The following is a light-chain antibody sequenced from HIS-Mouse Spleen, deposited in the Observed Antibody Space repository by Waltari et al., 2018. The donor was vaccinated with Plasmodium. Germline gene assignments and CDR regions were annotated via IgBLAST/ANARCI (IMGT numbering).Light chain of an antibody. Sequence: SYELTQPPSVSVSPGQTASITCSGDNLGYNSACWYQQKPGPSPVLVIYQNSKRPSGIPERFSGSNSGNTATLTISGTQAMDEADYYCQAWDSSTVVFGGGTKLTVL. CDR2: QNS. CDR1: NLGYNS. J-gene: IGLJ2*01. CDR3: QAWDSSTVV. V-gene: IGLV3-1*01.